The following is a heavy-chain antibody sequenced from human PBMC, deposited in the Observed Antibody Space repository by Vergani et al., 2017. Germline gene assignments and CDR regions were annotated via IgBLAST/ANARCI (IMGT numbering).Heavy chain of an antibody. Sequence: QVQLQQWGAGLLKPSETLSLTCTVYGASLSDYYWKWIRQPPGKGLEWIGEINHGGSTNFNPSLNSRTTMSIDTSKNQFSLRRRSVTAADTAVCYCAREPKKSSFDFWGAWRSAYWGQGILVTVSS. CDR2: INHGGST. CDR3: AREPKKSSFDFWGAWRSAY. CDR1: GASLSDYY. D-gene: IGHD3-3*01. V-gene: IGHV4-34*01. J-gene: IGHJ4*02.